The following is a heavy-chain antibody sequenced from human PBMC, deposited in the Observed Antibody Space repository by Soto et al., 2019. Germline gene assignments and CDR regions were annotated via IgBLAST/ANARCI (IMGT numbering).Heavy chain of an antibody. Sequence: DVQLLESGGGLVQPGGSVRLSCAASGFTFSSYAMSWVRQAPGKGLEWVSAISGNGADTSYADSVRGRFTISRDNSKDTLFLQMNSLRADDTAVYYCASGYCANGVCHTVDGGDVWGQGTTVTVS. CDR1: GFTFSSYA. CDR3: ASGYCANGVCHTVDGGDV. CDR2: ISGNGADT. J-gene: IGHJ6*02. V-gene: IGHV3-23*01. D-gene: IGHD2-8*01.